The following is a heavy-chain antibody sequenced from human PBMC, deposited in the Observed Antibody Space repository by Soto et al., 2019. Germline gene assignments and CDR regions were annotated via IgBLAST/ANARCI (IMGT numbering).Heavy chain of an antibody. CDR1: GYTFTSYA. CDR2: INADNGNT. J-gene: IGHJ5*02. V-gene: IGHV1-3*01. Sequence: QVQLVQSGAEVKKPGASVKVSCKASGYTFTSYAMHWVRQAPGQRLEWMGWINADNGNTKYSQKFQGRVTITRDTSASAVYMELSSLRSEDTDVYYCARGMSIVVVPSALFDPLGQGTLVTVSS. D-gene: IGHD2-2*01. CDR3: ARGMSIVVVPSALFDP.